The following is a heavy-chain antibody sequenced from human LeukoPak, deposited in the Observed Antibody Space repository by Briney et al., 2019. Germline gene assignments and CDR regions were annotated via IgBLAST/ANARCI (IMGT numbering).Heavy chain of an antibody. CDR3: ASEAAHFSYYYYGMDV. J-gene: IGHJ6*02. V-gene: IGHV1-18*01. CDR2: ISAYNGNT. D-gene: IGHD2-15*01. Sequence: ASVKVSCKASGYTFSNYGFSWVRQAPGQGLEWMGWISAYNGNTNYAQKLQGRVTMTTDTSTSTAYMELSSLRSEDTAVYYCASEAAHFSYYYYGMDVWGQGTTVTVSS. CDR1: GYTFSNYG.